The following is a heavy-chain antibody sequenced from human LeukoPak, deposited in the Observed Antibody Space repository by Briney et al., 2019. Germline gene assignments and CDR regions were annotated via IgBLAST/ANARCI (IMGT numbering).Heavy chain of an antibody. CDR1: GFTFSSYA. V-gene: IGHV3-30*01. D-gene: IGHD4-17*01. J-gene: IGHJ4*02. CDR2: ISYDGSNK. CDR3: ARDTDDEGDY. Sequence: GGSLRLSCAASGFTFSSYAMHWVRQAPGKGLEWVAVISYDGSNKYYADSVKGRFTISRDNPKNTPYLQMNSLRAEDTAVYYCARDTDDEGDYWGQGTLVTVSS.